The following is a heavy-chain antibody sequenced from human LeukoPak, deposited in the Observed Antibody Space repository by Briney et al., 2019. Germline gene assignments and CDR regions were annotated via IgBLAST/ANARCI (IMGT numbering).Heavy chain of an antibody. V-gene: IGHV4-34*01. J-gene: IGHJ4*02. CDR2: INHSGST. D-gene: IGHD3-9*01. Sequence: PSETLSLTCGVYGGSFSGYYWSWITQPPGKGLEWIGEINHSGSTNYNPSLKSRVTISVDTSKNQLSLKLSSVTAADPAVYYCAGGKNYDILTGYYQTIALHTKPSLNDYWGQGTLVTVSS. CDR3: AGGKNYDILTGYYQTIALHTKPSLNDY. CDR1: GGSFSGYY.